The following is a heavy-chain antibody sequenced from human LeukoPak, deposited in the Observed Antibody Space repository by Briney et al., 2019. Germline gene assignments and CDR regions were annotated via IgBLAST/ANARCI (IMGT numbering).Heavy chain of an antibody. CDR3: ARAPNSGTLGEDY. V-gene: IGHV3-72*01. J-gene: IGHJ4*02. D-gene: IGHD1-26*01. Sequence: GGSLRLSCAASGFTFSSYAMSWVRQAPGKGLEWVGRIRNKANIYTTEYAASVKGRFTISRDDSKNSLYLQMNSLKTEDTAVYYCARAPNSGTLGEDYWGQGTLVTVFS. CDR1: GFTFSSYA. CDR2: IRNKANIYTT.